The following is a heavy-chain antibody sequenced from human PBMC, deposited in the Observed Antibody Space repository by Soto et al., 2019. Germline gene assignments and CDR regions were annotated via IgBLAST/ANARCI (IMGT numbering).Heavy chain of an antibody. CDR2: IYYSGST. CDR3: ARRIYSGYDFDYFDY. CDR1: GGSISSSSYY. J-gene: IGHJ4*02. Sequence: QLLESGPGLVKPSETLSLTCTVSGGSISSSSYYWGWIRQPPGKGLEWIGSIYYSGSTYYNPSLKSRVTISVDTSKNQFSLKLSSVTAADTAVYYCARRIYSGYDFDYFDYWGQGTLVTVSS. V-gene: IGHV4-39*01. D-gene: IGHD5-12*01.